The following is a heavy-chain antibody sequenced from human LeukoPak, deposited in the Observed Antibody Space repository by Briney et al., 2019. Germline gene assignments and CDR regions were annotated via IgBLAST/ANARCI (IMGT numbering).Heavy chain of an antibody. CDR3: ARHYYDSSGLAYYFDY. Sequence: SETLSLTCAVSGYSISSGYYWGWIRQPPGQGLEWIGSVRYSGKTYYNPSLKSRVTMSLDTSKNQFSLRLTSVTAADTAVYSCARHYYDSSGLAYYFDYWGQGTLVTVSS. D-gene: IGHD3-22*01. CDR2: VRYSGKT. CDR1: GYSISSGYY. J-gene: IGHJ4*02. V-gene: IGHV4-38-2*01.